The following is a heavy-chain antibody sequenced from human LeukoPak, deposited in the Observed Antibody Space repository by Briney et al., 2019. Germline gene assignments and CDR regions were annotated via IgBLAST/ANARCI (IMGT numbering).Heavy chain of an antibody. D-gene: IGHD2-2*01. CDR1: GFTVSSNY. CDR2: IYSGGST. J-gene: IGHJ4*02. V-gene: IGHV3-53*04. Sequence: GGSLRLSCAASGFTVSSNYMSWVRQAPGKGPEWVSVIYSGGSTYYADSVKGRFTISRHNSKNTLYLQMNSLRAEDTAVCYCARIGSTSWGAEFDYWGQGTLVTVSS. CDR3: ARIGSTSWGAEFDY.